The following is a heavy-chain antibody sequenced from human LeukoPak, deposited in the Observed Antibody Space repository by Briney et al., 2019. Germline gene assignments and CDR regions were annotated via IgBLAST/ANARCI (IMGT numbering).Heavy chain of an antibody. J-gene: IGHJ3*02. Sequence: GGSLRLSCAASGFTFSNYAMSWVRQAPGKGLEWVSDISGSGNWTYYADSVKGRFTISRDNSKNTLYLQMNSLRAEDTAVYYCARDQGYDILTAYIFGALDIWGQGTMVTVSS. CDR1: GFTFSNYA. CDR2: ISGSGNWT. D-gene: IGHD3-9*01. V-gene: IGHV3-23*01. CDR3: ARDQGYDILTAYIFGALDI.